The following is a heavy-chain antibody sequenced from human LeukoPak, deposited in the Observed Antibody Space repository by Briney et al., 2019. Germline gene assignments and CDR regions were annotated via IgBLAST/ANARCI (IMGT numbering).Heavy chain of an antibody. CDR1: GFSFSSYW. CDR3: ASDVGT. Sequence: GGSLRLSCAASGFSFSSYWMHWVRQAPGKGPVWVSLISNDESTIIYADSVKGRFTISRDNAKNTLYLQMSSLRAEDTAVYYCASDVGTWGQGTLVTVSS. V-gene: IGHV3-74*01. J-gene: IGHJ5*02. CDR2: ISNDESTI. D-gene: IGHD7-27*01.